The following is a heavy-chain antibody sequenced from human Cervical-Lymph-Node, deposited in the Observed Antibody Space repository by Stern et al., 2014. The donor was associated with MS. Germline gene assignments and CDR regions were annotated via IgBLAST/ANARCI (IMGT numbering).Heavy chain of an antibody. CDR2: ISGGGDST. J-gene: IGHJ3*02. D-gene: IGHD1-26*01. Sequence: EVQLVESGGNLEQSGGSLRLSCAASGFTFITYDMNWVRQAPGKGLEWVSGISGGGDSTYYADSVKGRFTISRDNYKNMVYLELNSLRVEDTAVYYCAKPRTYGSSPGAFDIWGQGTKVTVSS. V-gene: IGHV3-23*04. CDR1: GFTFITYD. CDR3: AKPRTYGSSPGAFDI.